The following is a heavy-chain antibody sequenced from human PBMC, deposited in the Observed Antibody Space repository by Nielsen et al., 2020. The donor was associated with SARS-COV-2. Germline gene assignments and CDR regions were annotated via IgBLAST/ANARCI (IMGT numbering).Heavy chain of an antibody. Sequence: GESLKISCSASGFSFSRYGIHWVRQAPGKGLEWVAVISYDGSNQYIADSLKGRFTVSRDNSRNTVYLQMKSLRLEDTAMYYCAKDRGDIEVETAIQGTLWSWGQGTLVTVSS. V-gene: IGHV3-30*18. CDR3: AKDRGDIEVETAIQGTLWS. J-gene: IGHJ5*02. CDR1: GFSFSRYG. D-gene: IGHD2-21*02. CDR2: ISYDGSNQ.